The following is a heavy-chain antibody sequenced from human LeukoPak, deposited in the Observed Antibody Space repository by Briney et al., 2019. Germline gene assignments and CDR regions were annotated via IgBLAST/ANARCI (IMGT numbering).Heavy chain of an antibody. Sequence: ASVKVSCKASGDNFSNYVITWVRQAPGQGLEWMGRIIPTFDVSNFAERFKGRVTITADKSTKTVHLELSRLRSEDTAVYYCATPQDIVVVPAAMEYYYMDVWGKGTTVTVSS. CDR3: ATPQDIVVVPAAMEYYYMDV. J-gene: IGHJ6*03. V-gene: IGHV1-69*04. CDR1: GDNFSNYV. D-gene: IGHD2-2*01. CDR2: IIPTFDVS.